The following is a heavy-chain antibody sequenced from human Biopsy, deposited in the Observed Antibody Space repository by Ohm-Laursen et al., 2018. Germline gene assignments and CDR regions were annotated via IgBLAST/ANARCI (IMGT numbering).Heavy chain of an antibody. Sequence: SLRLSCAASEFTLSNYGMHWVRQAPGRGLEWVAAVSSDGKNKHYADSVQGRFTISRDNSKNTVDLQMNSLRAEDTAVYYCAKGLYSGSYYYDSWGQGTLVTVSS. V-gene: IGHV3-30*18. CDR3: AKGLYSGSYYYDS. J-gene: IGHJ4*02. CDR1: EFTLSNYG. CDR2: VSSDGKNK. D-gene: IGHD1-26*01.